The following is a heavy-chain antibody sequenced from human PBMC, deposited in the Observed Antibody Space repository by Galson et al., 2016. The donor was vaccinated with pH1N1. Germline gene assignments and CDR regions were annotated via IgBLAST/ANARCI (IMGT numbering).Heavy chain of an antibody. CDR2: TSGGGATT. D-gene: IGHD3-10*01. Sequence: SLRLSCAPSGFTFSTFAMGWVRQAPGKGLQWLSATSGGGATTYYIDSVKGRFTISRDNSKNTLYLEMNSLKAEDTAVYYCASAPRLGELELGDVFDIWGQGTMVTVSS. CDR3: ASAPRLGELELGDVFDI. CDR1: GFTFSTFA. J-gene: IGHJ3*02. V-gene: IGHV3-23*01.